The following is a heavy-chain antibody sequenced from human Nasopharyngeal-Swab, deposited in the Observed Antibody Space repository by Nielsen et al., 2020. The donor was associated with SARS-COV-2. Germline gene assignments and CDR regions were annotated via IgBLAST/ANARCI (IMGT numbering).Heavy chain of an antibody. CDR2: IYYSGST. CDR1: GGSISSYY. Sequence: SETLSLTCTVSGGSISSYYWSWIRQPPGKGLEWIGYIYYSGSTNYNPSLKSRVTISVDTSKNQFSLKLRSVTAADTAVYYCARGPISIVVAQYYFDYWGQGTLVTVSS. V-gene: IGHV4-59*08. D-gene: IGHD3-22*01. CDR3: ARGPISIVVAQYYFDY. J-gene: IGHJ4*02.